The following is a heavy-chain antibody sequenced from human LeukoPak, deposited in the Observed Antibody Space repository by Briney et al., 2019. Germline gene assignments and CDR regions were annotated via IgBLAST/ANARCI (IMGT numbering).Heavy chain of an antibody. CDR2: INHSGST. Sequence: SETLSLTRAVYGGSFSGYYWSWIRQPPGKGLEWIGEINHSGSTNYNPSLKSRVTISVDTSKNQFSLKLSSVTAADTAVYYCARGQDDYVWGSYRNNWFDPWGQGTLVTVSS. V-gene: IGHV4-34*01. CDR1: GGSFSGYY. CDR3: ARGQDDYVWGSYRNNWFDP. J-gene: IGHJ5*02. D-gene: IGHD3-16*02.